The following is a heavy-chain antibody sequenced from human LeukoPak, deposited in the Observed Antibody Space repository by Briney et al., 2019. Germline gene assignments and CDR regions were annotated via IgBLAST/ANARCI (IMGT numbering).Heavy chain of an antibody. Sequence: TGKSLRLSCAASGFTVSRYWMHWVRQAPGKGLAWVARINVEGNYIDYAESVKGRFTISRDTAMNTLYLQMNSVRAEDTAVYSCARDLTGPYDHWGQGTLVTVS. CDR1: GFTVSRYW. CDR3: ARDLTGPYDH. CDR2: INVEGNYI. D-gene: IGHD3-22*01. J-gene: IGHJ4*02. V-gene: IGHV3-74*01.